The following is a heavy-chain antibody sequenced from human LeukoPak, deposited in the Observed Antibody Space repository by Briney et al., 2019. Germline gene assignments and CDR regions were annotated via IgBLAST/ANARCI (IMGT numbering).Heavy chain of an antibody. CDR3: AKDIVVVPSAIQGDAFDI. Sequence: PGGSLRLSCAASGFTFSSYAMSWVRQAPGKGLEWVSVISGSGGYTYYADSVKGRFTISRDNSKNTLYLQMNSLRAEDTAVYYCAKDIVVVPSAIQGDAFDIWGQGTMVTVSS. CDR2: ISGSGGYT. J-gene: IGHJ3*02. D-gene: IGHD2-2*01. V-gene: IGHV3-23*01. CDR1: GFTFSSYA.